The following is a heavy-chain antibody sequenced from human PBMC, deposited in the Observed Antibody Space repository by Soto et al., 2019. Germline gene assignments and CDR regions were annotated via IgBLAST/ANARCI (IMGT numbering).Heavy chain of an antibody. CDR1: GFTFSSYW. J-gene: IGHJ6*02. CDR2: IKQDGSET. Sequence: GGSLRLSCAASGFTFSSYWMRWVRHAPGKGLERVANIKQDGSETYYVDSVTGRFTISRDNAKNSLYLQMNSLRAEDTAVYYYARVQSFLGWLLYRYYYGMDVWGQGTPVTVSS. D-gene: IGHD3-3*01. V-gene: IGHV3-7*05. CDR3: ARVQSFLGWLLYRYYYGMDV.